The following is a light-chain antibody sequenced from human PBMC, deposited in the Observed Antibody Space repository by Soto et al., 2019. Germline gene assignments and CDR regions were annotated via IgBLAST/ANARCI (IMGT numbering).Light chain of an antibody. V-gene: IGKV1-5*01. CDR3: QQYNSYRYT. CDR2: DAS. J-gene: IGKJ2*01. CDR1: QSISSW. Sequence: DIQMTHSPSTLSASVGDRVTITLRASQSISSWLAWYQQKPGKAPKLLIYDASSLESGVPSRFSGSGSGTEFTLTISSLQPDDFATYYCQQYNSYRYTFGQGTKVDIK.